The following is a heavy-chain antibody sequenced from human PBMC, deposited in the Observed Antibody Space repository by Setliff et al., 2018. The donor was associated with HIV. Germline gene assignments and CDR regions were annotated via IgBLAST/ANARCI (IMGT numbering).Heavy chain of an antibody. CDR1: GYTFNRYA. CDR3: ANDFWSGPTGG. D-gene: IGHD3-3*01. J-gene: IGHJ4*02. Sequence: ASVKVSCKTSGYTFNRYAISWVRQAPGQGLEWVGWINIKNVNTYYAQKFKGRVTMTTDTATSTAYMELRSLRFDDTAVYYCANDFWSGPTGGWGQGTLVTVSS. V-gene: IGHV1-18*01. CDR2: INIKNVNT.